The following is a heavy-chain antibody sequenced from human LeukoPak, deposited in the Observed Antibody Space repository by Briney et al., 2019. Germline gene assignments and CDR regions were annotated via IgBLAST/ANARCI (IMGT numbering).Heavy chain of an antibody. D-gene: IGHD1-26*01. CDR1: GFTFSSYG. CDR2: IRYDGSNK. Sequence: PGGSLRLSCAASGFTFSSYGMHWVRQAPGKGLEWVAFIRYDGSNKYYADSVKGRFTISRDNSKNTLYLQMNSLRAEDTAVYYCARDGGSYRSLDYWGQGTLVTVSS. J-gene: IGHJ4*02. V-gene: IGHV3-30*02. CDR3: ARDGGSYRSLDY.